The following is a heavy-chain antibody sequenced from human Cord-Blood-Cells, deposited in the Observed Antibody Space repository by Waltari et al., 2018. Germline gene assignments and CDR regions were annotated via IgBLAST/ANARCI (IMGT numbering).Heavy chain of an antibody. V-gene: IGHV3-43*02. CDR2: ISGDGGRT. CDR3: AKDIGPVAEYFQH. Sequence: EVQLVESGGGVVQPGGSLRLSCAASGFTFDDYAMHWVRQAPGKVLEWVSLISGDGGRTYADSVKGRFTISRDNSKNSLYLQMNSLRTEDTALYYCAKDIGPVAEYFQHWGQGTLVTVSS. CDR1: GFTFDDYA. J-gene: IGHJ1*01. D-gene: IGHD6-19*01.